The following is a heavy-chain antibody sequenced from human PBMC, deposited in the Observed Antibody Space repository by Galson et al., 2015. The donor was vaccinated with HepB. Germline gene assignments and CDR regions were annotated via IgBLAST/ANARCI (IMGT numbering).Heavy chain of an antibody. D-gene: IGHD3-22*01. J-gene: IGHJ4*02. CDR3: ISGYSLQY. CDR1: GYTFTGYY. Sequence: SVKVSCKASGYTFTGYYLHWVRQAPGRGLELMGWINPNSGDSSSAQKFQGRVTMTRDTSISTAFMELNRLSSDDTAVYYCISGYSLQYWGPGTLVTVSS. V-gene: IGHV1-2*02. CDR2: INPNSGDS.